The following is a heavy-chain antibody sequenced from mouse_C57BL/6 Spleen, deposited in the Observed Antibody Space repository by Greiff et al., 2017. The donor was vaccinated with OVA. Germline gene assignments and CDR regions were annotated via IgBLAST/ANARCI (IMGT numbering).Heavy chain of an antibody. CDR3: ARSLVSTVVAMDY. CDR1: GYTFTSYW. J-gene: IGHJ2*01. CDR2: IHPSSGST. Sequence: QVQLQQPGAELVKPGASVKLSCKASGYTFTSYWMHWVKQRPGQGLEWIGMIHPSSGSTNYNENFKSKATLTVDKSSSTAYMQLSSLTSEDSAVYYCARSLVSTVVAMDYWGQGTTLTVSS. V-gene: IGHV1-64*01. D-gene: IGHD1-1*01.